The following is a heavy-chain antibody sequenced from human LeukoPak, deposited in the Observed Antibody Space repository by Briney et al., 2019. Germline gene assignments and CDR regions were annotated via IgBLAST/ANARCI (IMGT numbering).Heavy chain of an antibody. J-gene: IGHJ6*02. D-gene: IGHD4-11*01. CDR1: GGSISSSSYY. CDR2: IYYSGST. Sequence: PSETLSLTCTASGGSISSSSYYWGWIRQPPGKGLEWIGGIYYSGSTYYNPSLKSRVTISVDTSKNQFSLKLSSVTAADTAVYYCARGWYSNSNYYYYYGMDVWGQGTTVTVSS. V-gene: IGHV4-39*01. CDR3: ARGWYSNSNYYYYYGMDV.